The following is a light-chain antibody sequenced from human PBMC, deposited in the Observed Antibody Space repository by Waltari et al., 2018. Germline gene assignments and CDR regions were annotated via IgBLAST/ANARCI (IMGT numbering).Light chain of an antibody. CDR3: SSYAGSNNYV. Sequence: QSALTQPPSASGSPGQSVTISCTGTSSDVGGYNYVSWYQQHPDKAPKLMIYEVSKRPSGVPDRFSGSKSGNTASLTVSGLQAEDEAYYYCSSYAGSNNYVFGTGTKVTVL. V-gene: IGLV2-8*01. CDR1: SSDVGGYNY. CDR2: EVS. J-gene: IGLJ1*01.